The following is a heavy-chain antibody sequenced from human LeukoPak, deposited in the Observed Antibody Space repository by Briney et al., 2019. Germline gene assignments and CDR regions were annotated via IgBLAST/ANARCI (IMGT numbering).Heavy chain of an antibody. D-gene: IGHD3-10*01. CDR2: IYYSGST. CDR3: ARLWSKFWYFDL. V-gene: IGHV4-59*08. Sequence: PSETLSLTCTVSGGSISSYYWSWIRQPPGKGLEWIGYIYYSGSTNYNPSLKSRVTISVDTSKNQFSLKLSSVTAADTAVYYYARLWSKFWYFDLWGRGTLVTVSS. J-gene: IGHJ2*01. CDR1: GGSISSYY.